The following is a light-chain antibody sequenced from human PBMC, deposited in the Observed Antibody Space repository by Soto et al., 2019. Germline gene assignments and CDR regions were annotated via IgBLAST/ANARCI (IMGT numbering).Light chain of an antibody. CDR3: QQYNNWPRT. V-gene: IGKV3-15*01. CDR1: QSVSNN. CDR2: GAS. J-gene: IGKJ1*01. Sequence: EIVMTQSPATLSLSPGERATLSCRASQSVSNNLAWYQQKPGQVPRLLIYGASTRATGIPARFSGSGSGTEFTLTISGLQSEDFVVYYCQQYNNWPRTFGQGTKVEVK.